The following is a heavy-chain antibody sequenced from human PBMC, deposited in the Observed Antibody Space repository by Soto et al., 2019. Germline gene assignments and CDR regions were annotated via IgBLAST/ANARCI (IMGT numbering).Heavy chain of an antibody. D-gene: IGHD1-7*01. J-gene: IGHJ4*02. Sequence: GSLRLSCAVSGFSFSGYSINWVRQAPGKGLEWVSSISGGSGYIYYADSVKGRFTISRDNAKNSLYLQMNFLRVEDTAVYYCARALPGTTTLFDYWGQGTLVTVSS. V-gene: IGHV3-21*01. CDR3: ARALPGTTTLFDY. CDR1: GFSFSGYS. CDR2: ISGGSGYI.